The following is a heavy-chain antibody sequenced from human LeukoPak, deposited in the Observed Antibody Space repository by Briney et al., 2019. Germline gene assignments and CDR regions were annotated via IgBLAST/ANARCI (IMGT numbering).Heavy chain of an antibody. J-gene: IGHJ1*01. V-gene: IGHV4-39*07. Sequence: SETLSLTCTVSGGSISSTNYHWGWIRQPPGKGLEWIGSIYYSGSTYYSPSRKSRVTVSLDTSKNQFSLRLSSVTAADTAVYYCATDQAGGCFHHWGQGTLVIVSS. CDR2: IYYSGST. CDR1: GGSISSTNYH. D-gene: IGHD2-8*01. CDR3: ATDQAGGCFHH.